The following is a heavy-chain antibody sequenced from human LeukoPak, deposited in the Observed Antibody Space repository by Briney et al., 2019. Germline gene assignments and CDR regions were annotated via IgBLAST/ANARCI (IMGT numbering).Heavy chain of an antibody. CDR3: ARRSGWYLRPYLDY. CDR2: INHSGST. D-gene: IGHD6-19*01. J-gene: IGHJ4*02. Sequence: SETLSLTCPVYGGSFSGYYWSWIRQPPGKGLEWIGEINHSGSTNYNPSLKSRVTISVDTSKNQFSLKLSSVTAADTAVYYCARRSGWYLRPYLDYWGQGTLVTVSS. CDR1: GGSFSGYY. V-gene: IGHV4-34*01.